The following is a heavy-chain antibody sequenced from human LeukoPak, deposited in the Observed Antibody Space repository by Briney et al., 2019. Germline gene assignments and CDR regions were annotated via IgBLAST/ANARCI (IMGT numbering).Heavy chain of an antibody. Sequence: SETLSVTCTVPGGSIISYYRRWIRQPPGEGLGWIGHIYTRVITTYNLSLKRRVTIPVDTSKNKFSLMLNCITAADTAVYYCARQVEAAARGHFDYWGQGTLVTVSS. J-gene: IGHJ4*02. V-gene: IGHV4-4*09. CDR3: ARQVEAAARGHFDY. CDR1: GGSIISYY. D-gene: IGHD6-13*01. CDR2: IYTRVIT.